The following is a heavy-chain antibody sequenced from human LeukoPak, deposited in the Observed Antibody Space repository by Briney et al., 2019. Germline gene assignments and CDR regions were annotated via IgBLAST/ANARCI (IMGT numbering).Heavy chain of an antibody. Sequence: PSETLSLTCTVSDDSISDYYRGWIRQPPGKGLEWIGYFHNSGTSTYNPSLKSRITISVDTSKNQFSLKLSSVTAADTAVYYCARHYVFVYGGSSFDYWGQGTLVTVSS. CDR2: FHNSGTS. CDR3: ARHYVFVYGGSSFDY. J-gene: IGHJ4*02. CDR1: DDSISDYY. V-gene: IGHV4-59*08. D-gene: IGHD2-8*01.